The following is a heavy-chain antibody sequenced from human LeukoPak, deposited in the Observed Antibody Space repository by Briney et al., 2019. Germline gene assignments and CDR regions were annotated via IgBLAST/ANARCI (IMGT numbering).Heavy chain of an antibody. J-gene: IGHJ6*03. D-gene: IGHD6-13*01. V-gene: IGHV1-69*05. CDR3: AGGTMSIRQQLTHAYYMDV. CDR2: IIPIFGTA. Sequence: SVKVSCKASGGTFSSYAISWVRQAPGQGLEWMGGIIPIFGTANYAQKFQGRVTITTDESTSTAYMELSSLRSEDTAVYYCAGGTMSIRQQLTHAYYMDVWGKGSTVTVSS. CDR1: GGTFSSYA.